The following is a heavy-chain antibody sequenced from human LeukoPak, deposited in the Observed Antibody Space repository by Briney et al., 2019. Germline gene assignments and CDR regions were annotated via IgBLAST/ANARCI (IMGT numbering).Heavy chain of an antibody. V-gene: IGHV3-7*03. CDR3: AKDLAVAGTFGFDY. D-gene: IGHD6-19*01. Sequence: GGSLRLSCAASGFTFSSYWMSWVRQAPGKGLEWVANIKQDGSEKYYVDSVKGRFTISRDNAKNSLYLQMNSLRAEDTALYYCAKDLAVAGTFGFDYWGQGTLVTVSS. J-gene: IGHJ4*02. CDR1: GFTFSSYW. CDR2: IKQDGSEK.